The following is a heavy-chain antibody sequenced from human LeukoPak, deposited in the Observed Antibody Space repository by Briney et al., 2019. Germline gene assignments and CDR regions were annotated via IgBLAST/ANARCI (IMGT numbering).Heavy chain of an antibody. D-gene: IGHD6-19*01. CDR1: GGSISSSSYY. Sequence: SETLSLTCTVSGGSISSSSYYWGWVRQAPGKGLEWIGSIYYTGVTYYNPSLKSRVTISVDTSKNQFSLKLSSVTAADTAVFYCARDGRWGSGWCDYYYMDVWGKGTTVTVSS. CDR2: IYYTGVT. V-gene: IGHV4-39*02. J-gene: IGHJ6*03. CDR3: ARDGRWGSGWCDYYYMDV.